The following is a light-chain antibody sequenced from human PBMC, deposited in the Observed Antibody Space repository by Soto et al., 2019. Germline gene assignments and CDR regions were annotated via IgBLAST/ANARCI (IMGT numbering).Light chain of an antibody. Sequence: DIQMTQSPSSLSASVGDRVTITCRASRSISSYLNWYQQKPGRAPKLLIYAASSLQSGVPSRFSGSGSGTDFTLTISSLQPEDFATYYCQQCYSTPYTFGQGTKVDIK. V-gene: IGKV1-39*01. CDR3: QQCYSTPYT. CDR2: AAS. J-gene: IGKJ2*01. CDR1: RSISSY.